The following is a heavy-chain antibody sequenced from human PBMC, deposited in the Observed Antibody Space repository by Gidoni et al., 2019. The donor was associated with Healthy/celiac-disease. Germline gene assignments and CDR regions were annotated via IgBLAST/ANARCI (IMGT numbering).Heavy chain of an antibody. Sequence: QVQLVQSGAEVKKPGSSVKVSCKASGGTFSSYAISGVRQAPGQGLEWMGGIIPIFGTANYAQKFQGRVTITADESTSTAYMELSSLRSEDTAVYYCASAPGVYWVGATPWPTVHAFDIWGQGTMVTVSS. CDR3: ASAPGVYWVGATPWPTVHAFDI. V-gene: IGHV1-69*01. J-gene: IGHJ3*02. CDR1: GGTFSSYA. CDR2: IIPIFGTA. D-gene: IGHD1-26*01.